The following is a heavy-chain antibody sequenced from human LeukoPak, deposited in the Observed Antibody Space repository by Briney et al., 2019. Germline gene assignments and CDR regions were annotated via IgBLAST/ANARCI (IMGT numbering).Heavy chain of an antibody. Sequence: GESLKISCAASGFTFSSYWMSWVRQAPGKGLEWVANIKQDGSEKYYVDSVKGRFTISRDNAKNSLYLQMNSLRAEDTAVYYCARSSVASFDYWGQGTLVTVSS. D-gene: IGHD1-26*01. J-gene: IGHJ4*02. V-gene: IGHV3-7*01. CDR2: IKQDGSEK. CDR3: ARSSVASFDY. CDR1: GFTFSSYW.